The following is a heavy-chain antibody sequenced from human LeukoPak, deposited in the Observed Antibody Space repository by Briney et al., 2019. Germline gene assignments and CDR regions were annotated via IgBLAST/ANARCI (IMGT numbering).Heavy chain of an antibody. CDR3: ARGTLRGANGAYGMDV. CDR1: SGSISNYY. V-gene: IGHV4-59*01. D-gene: IGHD2-8*01. CDR2: VSSSGST. Sequence: TSETLSLTCTVSSGSISNYYWSWIRQPPGKGLEWIGYVSSSGSTKYNPSFISRVTISVDTSKNQFSLRLTSVTSTDTAVYYCARGTLRGANGAYGMDVWGQGTTVTVSS. J-gene: IGHJ6*02.